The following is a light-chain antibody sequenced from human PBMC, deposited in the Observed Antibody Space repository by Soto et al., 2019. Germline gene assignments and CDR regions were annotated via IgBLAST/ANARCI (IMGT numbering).Light chain of an antibody. V-gene: IGLV2-14*01. Sequence: QSALTQPASVSGSPGQSITISCTGTSSDVGGYNFVSWYQQHPGKAPKLIIYEVSHRPSGVSNRFSGSKSGNTASLTISRLQAEDEADSYCNSYTSSSARVFGGGTKVTVL. CDR3: NSYTSSSARV. CDR1: SSDVGGYNF. J-gene: IGLJ3*02. CDR2: EVS.